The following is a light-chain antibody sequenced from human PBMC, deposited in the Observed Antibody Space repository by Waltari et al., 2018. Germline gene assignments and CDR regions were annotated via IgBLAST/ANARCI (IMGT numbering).Light chain of an antibody. J-gene: IGLJ3*02. V-gene: IGLV2-14*03. Sequence: QSALTQPASVSGSPGESIPISCTGTSSSVGGHNHVSWSQHPPGKAPKLMIHDVNKRPSGVSNRFSGSKSGNTASLTISGLQAEDEADYYCNSFTDSVTWVFGGGTKLTVL. CDR3: NSFTDSVTWV. CDR2: DVN. CDR1: SSSVGGHNH.